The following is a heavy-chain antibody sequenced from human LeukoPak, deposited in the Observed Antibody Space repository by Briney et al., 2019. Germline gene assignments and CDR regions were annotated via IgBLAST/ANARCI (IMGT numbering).Heavy chain of an antibody. CDR1: GFTFDDYA. J-gene: IGHJ4*02. Sequence: GGSLRLSCAASGFTFDDYAMHWVRQAPGKGLEWVSLISGDGGSTYYADSVKGRFTISRDNSKNSLYLQMNSLRTEDTALYYCAKDYYYDSSGYPPPSYWGQGTLVTVSS. V-gene: IGHV3-43*02. CDR3: AKDYYYDSSGYPPPSY. CDR2: ISGDGGST. D-gene: IGHD3-22*01.